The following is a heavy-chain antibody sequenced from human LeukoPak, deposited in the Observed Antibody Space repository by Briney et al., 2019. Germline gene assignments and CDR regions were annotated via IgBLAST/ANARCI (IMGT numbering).Heavy chain of an antibody. D-gene: IGHD6-19*01. Sequence: ASVKVSCKASGYTLTGYYMHWVRQAPGQGLEWMGWINPNSGGTNYAQKFQGRVTMTRDTSISTAYMELSRLRSDDTAVYYCARDLASGWYTNWFDPWGQGTLVTVSS. CDR3: ARDLASGWYTNWFDP. J-gene: IGHJ5*02. V-gene: IGHV1-2*02. CDR2: INPNSGGT. CDR1: GYTLTGYY.